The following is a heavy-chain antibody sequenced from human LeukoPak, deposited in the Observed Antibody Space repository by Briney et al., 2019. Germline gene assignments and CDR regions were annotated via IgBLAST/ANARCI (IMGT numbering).Heavy chain of an antibody. Sequence: PGTLSLTCGVSGGSISNTNWWTWFRQPSGKGLEWIGEVNLQGSTNYNPSLKSRVAISVDKSENHISLKLTSVTAADTAVYYCAREGGPYRPLDYSGQGTLVTVAS. CDR3: AREGGPYRPLDY. CDR2: VNLQGST. V-gene: IGHV4-4*03. CDR1: GGSISNTNW. J-gene: IGHJ4*02.